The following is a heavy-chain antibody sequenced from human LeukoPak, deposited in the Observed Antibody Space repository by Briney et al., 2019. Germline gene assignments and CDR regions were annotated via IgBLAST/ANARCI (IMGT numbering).Heavy chain of an antibody. D-gene: IGHD6-19*01. CDR3: AREYRGSGWALDY. Sequence: GGSLRLSCAASGFTFSNYWMSWVRQAPGKGLEWVANIKQDRSEKYYVDSVKGRFTISRDNAKNSLYLQMNSLRAEDTAVYYCAREYRGSGWALDYWGQGTLVTVSS. CDR2: IKQDRSEK. J-gene: IGHJ4*02. CDR1: GFTFSNYW. V-gene: IGHV3-7*01.